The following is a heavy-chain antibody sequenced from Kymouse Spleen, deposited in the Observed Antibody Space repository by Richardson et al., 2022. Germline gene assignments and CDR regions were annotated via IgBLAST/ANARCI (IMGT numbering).Heavy chain of an antibody. D-gene: IGHD2-2*02. J-gene: IGHJ6*02. Sequence: QVQLVQSGAEVKKPGASVKVSCKASGYTFTSYGISWVRQAPGQGLEWMGWISAYNGNTNYAQKLQGRVTMTTDTSTSTAYMELRSLRSDDTAVYYCARRGRSGYCSSTSCSFITTTTTVWTSGAKGPRSPSPQ. CDR2: ISAYNGNT. CDR1: GYTFTSYG. CDR3: ARRGRSGYCSSTSCSFITTTTTVWTS. V-gene: IGHV1-18*01.